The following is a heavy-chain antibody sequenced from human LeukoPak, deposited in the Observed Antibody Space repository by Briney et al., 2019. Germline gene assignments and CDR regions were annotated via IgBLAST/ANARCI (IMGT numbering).Heavy chain of an antibody. D-gene: IGHD6-19*01. Sequence: GGSLRLSCAASGLTFSTYSMTWVRQGPGKGLEWVSSIFNSGAKTFYADSVKGRFTISRDNSKNTLYLQMNSLRVEDTAVYYCAKDVAPDSGWDLDYWGQGTLVTVSS. CDR3: AKDVAPDSGWDLDY. J-gene: IGHJ4*02. V-gene: IGHV3-23*01. CDR2: IFNSGAKT. CDR1: GLTFSTYS.